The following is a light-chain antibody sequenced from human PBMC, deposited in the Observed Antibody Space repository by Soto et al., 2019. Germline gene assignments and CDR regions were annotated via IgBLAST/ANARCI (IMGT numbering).Light chain of an antibody. V-gene: IGLV4-60*02. CDR2: LEGSGNY. J-gene: IGLJ3*02. CDR3: ETWDSNTRV. Sequence: QSVLTQSSSASASLGSSVKLTCTLTSGHSSYIIAWHQRQPGKAPRYLMKLEGSGNYNRGSGVPDRFSGSSSEADRYLTISNLQFEDEADYYCETWDSNTRVFGGGTKLTVL. CDR1: SGHSSYI.